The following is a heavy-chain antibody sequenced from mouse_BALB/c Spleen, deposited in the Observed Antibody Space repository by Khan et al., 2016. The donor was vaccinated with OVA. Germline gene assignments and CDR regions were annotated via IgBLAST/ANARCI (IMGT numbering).Heavy chain of an antibody. J-gene: IGHJ3*01. D-gene: IGHD4-1*01. CDR2: ISSGGDYT. CDR3: ASHLTGSFAY. V-gene: IGHV5-6*01. CDR1: GFTFSSYS. Sequence: EVELVESGGDLVKPVGSLKLSCAASGFTFSSYSMSWVRQTPDKRLEWVATISSGGDYTYYPDNVKGRFTISRDNAKNTLYLQMSSLKSEDTAMYYCASHLTGSFAYWGQGTLVTVSA.